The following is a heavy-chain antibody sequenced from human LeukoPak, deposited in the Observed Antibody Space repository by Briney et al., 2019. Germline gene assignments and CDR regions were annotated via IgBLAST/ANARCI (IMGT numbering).Heavy chain of an antibody. CDR2: ISGSGSST. J-gene: IGHJ4*02. CDR1: GFTFARYG. D-gene: IGHD2-15*01. CDR3: ATAPYYFDY. Sequence: GGSLRLSCAASGFTFARYGVSWVRQAPGKGLEWVSAISGSGSSTYSADSVKGRFTISRDNSKNTLYLQMNSLRAEDTAVYYCATAPYYFDYWGQGTLVTVSS. V-gene: IGHV3-23*01.